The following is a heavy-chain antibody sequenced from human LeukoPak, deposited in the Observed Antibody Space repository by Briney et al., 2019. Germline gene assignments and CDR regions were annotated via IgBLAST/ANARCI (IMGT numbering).Heavy chain of an antibody. CDR2: VYPGDSDP. V-gene: IGHV5-51*01. Sequence: GESLKISCKGSGYTFTTYWIGWVRQMPGKGLEWMGIVYPGDSDPRYSPSFQGQVTISADKSISTAYLQWSSLKASDSAMYYCARHGLGSSWFGFDYWGQGTLVTVSS. J-gene: IGHJ4*02. D-gene: IGHD6-13*01. CDR1: GYTFTTYW. CDR3: ARHGLGSSWFGFDY.